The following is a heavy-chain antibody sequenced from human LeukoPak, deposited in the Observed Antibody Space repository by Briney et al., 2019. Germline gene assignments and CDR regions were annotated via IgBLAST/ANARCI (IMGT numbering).Heavy chain of an antibody. J-gene: IGHJ5*02. CDR3: ASNQWLVHP. V-gene: IGHV4-39*01. Sequence: ASETLSLTCTVSGGSISSSSYYWGWIRQPTGKGLKWIGSIYYSGSTYYNPSLKSRVTISVDTSKNQFSLKLSSVTAADTAVYYCASNQWLVHPWGQGTLVTVSS. D-gene: IGHD6-19*01. CDR2: IYYSGST. CDR1: GGSISSSSYY.